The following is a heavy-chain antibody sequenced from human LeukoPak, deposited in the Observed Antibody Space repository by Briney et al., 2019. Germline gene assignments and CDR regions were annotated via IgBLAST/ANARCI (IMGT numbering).Heavy chain of an antibody. V-gene: IGHV1-46*01. CDR2: INPSGGST. CDR1: GYTFTSYY. J-gene: IGHJ3*02. D-gene: IGHD3-22*01. CDR3: ASRWDDSSGFRIGIDAFDI. Sequence: ASVTVSCKASGYTFTSYYIHWVRQAPGQGLEWMGIINPSGGSTSYAQKFQGRVTMTRDTSTSTVYMELSSLRSEDTAVYYCASRWDDSSGFRIGIDAFDIWGQGTMVTVSS.